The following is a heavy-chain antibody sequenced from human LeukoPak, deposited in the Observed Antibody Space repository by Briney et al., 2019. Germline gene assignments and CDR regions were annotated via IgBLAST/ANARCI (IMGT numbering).Heavy chain of an antibody. D-gene: IGHD4/OR15-4a*01. CDR2: INPNSGGT. Sequence: ASVKVSCKASGYTSTGYYMHWVRQAPGQGLEWMGWINPNSGGTNYAQKFQGRVTMTRDTSISTAYMELSRLRSDDTAVYYCARLLTNYYAFDIWGQGTMVTVSS. CDR3: ARLLTNYYAFDI. V-gene: IGHV1-2*02. J-gene: IGHJ3*02. CDR1: GYTSTGYY.